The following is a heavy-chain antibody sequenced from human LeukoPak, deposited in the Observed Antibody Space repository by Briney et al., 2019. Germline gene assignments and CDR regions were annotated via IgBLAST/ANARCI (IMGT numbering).Heavy chain of an antibody. CDR3: TTGGGSYRVVDY. Sequence: GGSLRLSCAASGFSFNATWMAWARQSPGRGLEWVGRIKRKTDGGTTDYAAPVKGRFTISRDDSKETLYLQMNSLRTEDTGVYYCTTGGGSYRVVDYWGQGTLVTVSS. D-gene: IGHD1-26*01. CDR1: GFSFNATW. V-gene: IGHV3-15*01. CDR2: IKRKTDGGTT. J-gene: IGHJ4*02.